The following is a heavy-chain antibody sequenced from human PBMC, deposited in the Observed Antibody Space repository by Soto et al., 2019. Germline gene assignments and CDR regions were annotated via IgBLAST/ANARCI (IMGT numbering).Heavy chain of an antibody. J-gene: IGHJ6*02. D-gene: IGHD3-22*01. CDR1: GYTFTSYG. Sequence: ASVKVSCKASGYTFTSYGIHWVRQAPGQRLEWTGWINAGNGNTKYSEKFQGRVTITRDTSASTAYLELSSLRSEDTAVYYCARDPNDSSAYYHHYYYGMDVWGQGTTVPVSS. CDR3: ARDPNDSSAYYHHYYYGMDV. CDR2: INAGNGNT. V-gene: IGHV1-3*01.